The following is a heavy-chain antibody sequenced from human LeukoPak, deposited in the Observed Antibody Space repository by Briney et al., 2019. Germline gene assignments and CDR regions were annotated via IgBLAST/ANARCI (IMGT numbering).Heavy chain of an antibody. J-gene: IGHJ6*02. Sequence: GGSLRLSCAASGFTFSSFGMHWVRQAPGKGLECVAVISFDGSDKQNADSVKGRFIISRDNSKNTLYLEMNSLRGEDTAVYYCARGGRGYSVYDKSSSYYGMDVWGQGTTVTVSS. V-gene: IGHV3-30*03. D-gene: IGHD5/OR15-5a*01. CDR2: ISFDGSDK. CDR3: ARGGRGYSVYDKSSSYYGMDV. CDR1: GFTFSSFG.